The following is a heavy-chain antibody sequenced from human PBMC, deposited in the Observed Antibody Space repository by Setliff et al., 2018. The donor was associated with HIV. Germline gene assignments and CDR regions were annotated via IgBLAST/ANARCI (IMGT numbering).Heavy chain of an antibody. Sequence: PGGSLRLSCAASGFTLSDYWMHWVRQAPGKGLVWVSRINSDGSDRDYVDSVKGRFTISRDNAKNSLYLQMNSLRGEDTAVYYCVKGTEMATIMTAGDYWGQGTLVTVSS. CDR1: GFTLSDYW. J-gene: IGHJ4*02. CDR3: VKGTEMATIMTAGDY. D-gene: IGHD5-12*01. CDR2: INSDGSDR. V-gene: IGHV3-74*01.